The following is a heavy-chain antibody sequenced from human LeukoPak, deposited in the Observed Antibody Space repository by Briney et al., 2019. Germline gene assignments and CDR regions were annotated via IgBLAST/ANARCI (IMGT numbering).Heavy chain of an antibody. Sequence: GGSLRLSCEASGFTFSAYAMTWVRQAPGKGLEWVAVIWYDGSNKYYTDSVKGRFTISRDNSKNTLYLQMNSLRVEDTAVYYCARWGSGRSFDYWGQGTLVTVSS. V-gene: IGHV3-33*07. J-gene: IGHJ4*02. CDR3: ARWGSGRSFDY. CDR2: IWYDGSNK. CDR1: GFTFSAYA. D-gene: IGHD3-10*01.